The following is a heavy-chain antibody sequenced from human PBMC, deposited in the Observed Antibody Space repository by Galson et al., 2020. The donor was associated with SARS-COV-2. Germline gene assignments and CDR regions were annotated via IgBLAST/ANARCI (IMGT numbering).Heavy chain of an antibody. Sequence: WGSLRLSCAASGFTFSSYGMHWVRQAPGKGLEWVAVISYDGSNKYYADSVKGRFTISRDNSKNTLYLQMNSLRAEDTAVYYCAKDQALYYYDSSGVDYWGQGTLVTVSS. J-gene: IGHJ4*02. CDR3: AKDQALYYYDSSGVDY. D-gene: IGHD3-22*01. CDR1: GFTFSSYG. CDR2: ISYDGSNK. V-gene: IGHV3-30*18.